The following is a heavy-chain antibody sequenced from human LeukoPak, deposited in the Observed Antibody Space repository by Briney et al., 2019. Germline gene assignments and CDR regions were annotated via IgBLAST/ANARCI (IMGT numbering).Heavy chain of an antibody. CDR3: ARDEFDLGTMVRGVIIYAFDI. V-gene: IGHV4-61*02. CDR1: GGSINSGSYY. Sequence: SETLSLTCTVSGGSINSGSYYWSRIRQPAGKGLEWIGRIYTSGSTNYNPSLKSRVTISVDTSKNQFSLKLSSVTATDTAVYYCARDEFDLGTMVRGVIIYAFDIWGQGTMVTVSS. D-gene: IGHD3-10*01. J-gene: IGHJ3*02. CDR2: IYTSGST.